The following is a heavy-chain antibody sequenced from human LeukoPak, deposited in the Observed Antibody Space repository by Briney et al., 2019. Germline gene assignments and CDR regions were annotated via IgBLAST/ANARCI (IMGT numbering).Heavy chain of an antibody. J-gene: IGHJ4*02. CDR2: ISSSSSTI. Sequence: GGSLRLSCAASGFTVSSNYMNWVRQAPGKGLEWVSYISSSSSTIYYADSVKGRFTISRDNAKNSLYLQMNSLRAEDTAVYYCARDSGGFDYWGQGTLVTVSS. CDR3: ARDSGGFDY. CDR1: GFTVSSNY. V-gene: IGHV3-48*04. D-gene: IGHD1-26*01.